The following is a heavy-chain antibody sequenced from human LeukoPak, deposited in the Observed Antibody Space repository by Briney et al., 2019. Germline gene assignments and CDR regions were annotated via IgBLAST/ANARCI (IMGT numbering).Heavy chain of an antibody. CDR3: ARQRYWSGYYYYYMDV. J-gene: IGHJ6*03. D-gene: IGHD3-3*01. V-gene: IGHV3-20*02. Sequence: GGSLRLSFAASGFTFDDYGMSWVRQAPGKGLEWVSGINWNGGSTGYADSVKGRFTISRDNAKNSLYLQMNSLRAEDTALYHCARQRYWSGYYYYYMDVWGKGTTVTVSS. CDR1: GFTFDDYG. CDR2: INWNGGST.